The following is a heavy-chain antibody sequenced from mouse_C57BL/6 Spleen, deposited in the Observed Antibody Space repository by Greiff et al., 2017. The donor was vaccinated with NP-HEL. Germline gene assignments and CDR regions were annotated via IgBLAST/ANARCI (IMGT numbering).Heavy chain of an antibody. Sequence: VQLQQPATELVKPGASVKLSCKASGYTFTSYWMHWVKQRPGQGLEWIGNINPSNGGTNYNEKFKSKATLTVDKSSSTAYMQLSSLTSEDSAVYYCARRGIYYGNDFAYWGQGTLVTVSA. J-gene: IGHJ3*01. CDR3: ARRGIYYGNDFAY. CDR1: GYTFTSYW. V-gene: IGHV1-53*01. CDR2: INPSNGGT. D-gene: IGHD2-2*01.